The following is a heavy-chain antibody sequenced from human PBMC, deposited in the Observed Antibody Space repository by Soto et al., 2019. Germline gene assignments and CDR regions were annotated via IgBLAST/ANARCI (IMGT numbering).Heavy chain of an antibody. V-gene: IGHV1-69*05. D-gene: IGHD4-17*01. J-gene: IGHJ6*02. Sequence: QVQLVQSGAEVKKPGSSVKVSCKASGGTFSSYAISWVRQAPGQGLEWMGGIIPIFGTANYAQKFQGKVTITPDESTSTAYMELSSLRSEDTAVYYFARPTMTTSTYYYYGMDVWGQGTTVTVSS. CDR1: GGTFSSYA. CDR2: IIPIFGTA. CDR3: ARPTMTTSTYYYYGMDV.